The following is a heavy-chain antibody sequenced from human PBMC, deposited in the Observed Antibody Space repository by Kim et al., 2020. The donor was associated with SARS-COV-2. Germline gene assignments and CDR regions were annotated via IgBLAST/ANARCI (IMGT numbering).Heavy chain of an antibody. CDR3: AREGSGWYGYAFDI. CDR2: IWYDGSNK. V-gene: IGHV3-33*01. Sequence: GGSLRLSCAASGFTFSSYGMHWVRQAPGKGLEWVAVIWYDGSNKYYADSVKGRFTISRDNSKNTLYLQMNSLRAEDTAVYYCAREGSGWYGYAFDIWGQGTMVTVSS. J-gene: IGHJ3*02. D-gene: IGHD6-19*01. CDR1: GFTFSSYG.